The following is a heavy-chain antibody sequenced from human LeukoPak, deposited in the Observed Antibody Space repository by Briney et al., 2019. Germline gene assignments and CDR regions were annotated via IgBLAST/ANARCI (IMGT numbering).Heavy chain of an antibody. CDR2: IYSSGAT. CDR3: AREGDFPYFDY. D-gene: IGHD3-3*01. J-gene: IGHJ4*02. CDR1: GGSISGLY. V-gene: IGHV4-4*08. Sequence: PSETLSLTCSASGGSISGLYWAWIRQPPGKGLEWIGYIYSSGATNYNPSLKSRVSISVDTSKNQFSLKLSSVTAADTAVYYCAREGDFPYFDYWGQGTLVTVSS.